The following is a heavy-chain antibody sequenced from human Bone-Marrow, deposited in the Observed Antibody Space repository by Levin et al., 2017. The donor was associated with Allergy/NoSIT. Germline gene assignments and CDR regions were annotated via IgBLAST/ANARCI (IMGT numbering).Heavy chain of an antibody. D-gene: IGHD2-15*01. CDR1: RFIFSRYW. V-gene: IGHV3-7*01. CDR3: AREERTVGAAFLTSYYGMDV. J-gene: IGHJ6*02. Sequence: PVASVKVSCAASRFIFSRYWMSWVRQAPGKGLEWVANIKQDGSEKYYVDSVKGRFTMSRDNAKNSLSLQMNNLRAEDTAVYYCAREERTVGAAFLTSYYGMDVWGQGTTVTVSS. CDR2: IKQDGSEK.